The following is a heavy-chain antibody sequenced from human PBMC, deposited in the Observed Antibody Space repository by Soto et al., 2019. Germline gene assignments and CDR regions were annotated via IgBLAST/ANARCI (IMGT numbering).Heavy chain of an antibody. D-gene: IGHD1-26*01. CDR2: ISGGGYST. V-gene: IGHV3-23*01. J-gene: IGHJ4*02. Sequence: GSLRLSCTASGFTFSSYPMTWVRQAPGKGLEWVSAISGGGYSTYYADSVKGRFTISRDNSKNTLDLQMNSLRAEDTAIYYCAKARSGHYSFDYWSQGTLVTVSS. CDR1: GFTFSSYP. CDR3: AKARSGHYSFDY.